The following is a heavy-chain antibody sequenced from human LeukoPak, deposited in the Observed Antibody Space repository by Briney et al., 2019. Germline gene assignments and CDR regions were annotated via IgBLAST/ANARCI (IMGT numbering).Heavy chain of an antibody. CDR3: ARGRGATTTFDY. D-gene: IGHD5-12*01. Sequence: PSETLSLTCTVSGGSISSYYWSWIPQPPGKGLEWIGYIYYSGSTNYNPSLKSRVTISVDTSKNQFSLKLSSVTAADTAVYYCARGRGATTTFDYWGQGTLVTVSS. CDR1: GGSISSYY. CDR2: IYYSGST. V-gene: IGHV4-59*08. J-gene: IGHJ4*02.